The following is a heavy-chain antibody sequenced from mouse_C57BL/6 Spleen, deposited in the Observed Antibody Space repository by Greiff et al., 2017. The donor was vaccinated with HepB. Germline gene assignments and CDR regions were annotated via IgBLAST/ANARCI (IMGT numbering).Heavy chain of an antibody. D-gene: IGHD1-1*01. CDR1: GFNIKDYY. Sequence: EVKLQESGAELVKPGASVKLSCTASGFNIKDYYMHWVKQRTEQGLEWIGRIDPEDGETKYAPKFQGKATITADTSSNTAYLQLSSLTSEDTAVYYCARSDPPINYGSSYGYFDVWGTGTTVTVSS. CDR2: IDPEDGET. CDR3: ARSDPPINYGSSYGYFDV. V-gene: IGHV14-2*01. J-gene: IGHJ1*03.